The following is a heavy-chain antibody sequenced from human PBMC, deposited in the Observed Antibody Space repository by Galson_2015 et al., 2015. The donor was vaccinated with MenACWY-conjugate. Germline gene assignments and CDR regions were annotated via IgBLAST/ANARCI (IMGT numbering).Heavy chain of an antibody. CDR1: GGTFSSYA. D-gene: IGHD5/OR15-5a*01. V-gene: IGHV1-69*13. CDR3: ARVESTVPRPKNYYYYYGMDV. CDR2: IIPIFGTA. J-gene: IGHJ6*02. Sequence: SVKVSCKASGGTFSSYAISWVRQAPGQGLEWMGGIIPIFGTANYAQKFQGRVTITADESTSTAYMELSSLRSEDTAVYYCARVESTVPRPKNYYYYYGMDVWGQGTTVTVSS.